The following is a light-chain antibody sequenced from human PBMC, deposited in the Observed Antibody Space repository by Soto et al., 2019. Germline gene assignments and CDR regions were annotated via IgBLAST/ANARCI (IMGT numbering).Light chain of an antibody. CDR3: CSYAGSSNGV. J-gene: IGLJ3*02. CDR2: EVN. CDR1: STDVGGYNF. V-gene: IGLV2-8*01. Sequence: QSALTQPPSASGSPGQSVTISCTGTSTDVGGYNFVSWYQQHPGKAPKLLIYEVNKRPSGVPDRFSGSKSGNTASLTVSGLQTEDEADYYCCSYAGSSNGVFGGGTKLTVL.